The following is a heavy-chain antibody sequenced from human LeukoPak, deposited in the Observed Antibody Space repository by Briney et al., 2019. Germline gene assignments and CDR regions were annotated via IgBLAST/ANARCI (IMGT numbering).Heavy chain of an antibody. CDR2: INHSGST. CDR3: ARVDFWADY. D-gene: IGHD3-3*01. J-gene: IGHJ4*02. CDR1: GGSFSGYY. Sequence: SETLSLTCAVYGGSFSGYYWSWIRQPPGKGLEWIGEINHSGSTNYNPSLKSRVTISVDTSKNQFSLKLSSVTAADTAAYYCARVDFWADYWGQGTLVTVSS. V-gene: IGHV4-34*01.